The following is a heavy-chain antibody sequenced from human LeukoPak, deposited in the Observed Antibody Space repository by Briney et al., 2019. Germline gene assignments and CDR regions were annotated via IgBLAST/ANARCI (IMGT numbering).Heavy chain of an antibody. J-gene: IGHJ3*02. Sequence: GASVKVSCKASGYTFTSYYMHWVRQAPGQGLEWMGIINPSGGSTSYAQKFQGRLTMTRDTSTSTVYMELSSLSSVTAADTAVYYCARGGGYGSGSLHAFDIWGQGTMVTVSS. CDR1: GYTFTSYY. V-gene: IGHV1-46*01. CDR2: INPSGGST. CDR3: ARGGGYGSGSLHAFDI. D-gene: IGHD3-10*01.